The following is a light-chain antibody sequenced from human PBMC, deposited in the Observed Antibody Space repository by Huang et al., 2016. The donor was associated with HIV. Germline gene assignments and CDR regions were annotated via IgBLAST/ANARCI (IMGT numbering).Light chain of an antibody. J-gene: IGKJ2*01. V-gene: IGKV3-20*01. CDR1: QSISSSF. CDR3: HQYGSSPPNT. CDR2: SAS. Sequence: IVLTQSPGTLSLSPGARATLSCRASQSISSSFLAWFQQKPGQAPRRRIYSASSRAAGIPDRFGGSGSGTDFTLTINRLEPEDSAVYYCHQYGSSPPNTFGQGTKLEIK.